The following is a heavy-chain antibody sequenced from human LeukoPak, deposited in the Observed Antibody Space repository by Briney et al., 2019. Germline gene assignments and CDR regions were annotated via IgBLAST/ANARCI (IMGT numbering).Heavy chain of an antibody. CDR2: IKQDGSEK. CDR3: ARDPRVEWELPGDYYYGMDV. Sequence: GGSLRLSCAASGFTFSSYWMSWVRQAPGKGLEWVANIKQDGSEKYYMDSVKGRFTISRDNAKNSLYLQMNSLRAEDTAVYYCARDPRVEWELPGDYYYGMDVWGQGTTVTVSS. CDR1: GFTFSSYW. J-gene: IGHJ6*02. D-gene: IGHD1-26*01. V-gene: IGHV3-7*01.